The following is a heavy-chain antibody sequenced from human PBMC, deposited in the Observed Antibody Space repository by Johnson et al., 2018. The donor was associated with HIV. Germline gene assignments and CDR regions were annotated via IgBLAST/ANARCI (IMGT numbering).Heavy chain of an antibody. CDR3: ARVQWLILDAFDI. V-gene: IGHV3-NL1*01. J-gene: IGHJ3*02. CDR1: GFKYA. CDR2: TPGGDGGT. D-gene: IGHD6-19*01. Sequence: QVQLVESGGGVVQPGRSLRLSCAASGFKYAASGLAFSNYAVKWVSHTPGGDGGTSFADSVRGRYIISRDNSKNTLYLQLNSLRAEDTAVYYCARVQWLILDAFDIWGQGTMVTVSS.